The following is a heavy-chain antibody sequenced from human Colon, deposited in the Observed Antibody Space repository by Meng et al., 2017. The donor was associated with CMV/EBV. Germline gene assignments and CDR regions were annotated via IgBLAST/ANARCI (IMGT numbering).Heavy chain of an antibody. D-gene: IGHD1-26*01. CDR3: TRGYSGIDIYAFDI. V-gene: IGHV3-72*01. CDR2: TLNKYNSYTT. CDR1: GGSISSSSYY. Sequence: LSLTCTVSGGSISSSSYYWGWLRQPPGKGLEWIGRTLNKYNSYTTEYAASVKGRFTISRDDSRNLLYLQLSSLKTEDTAVYYCTRGYSGIDIYAFDIWGQGTLVTVSS. J-gene: IGHJ3*02.